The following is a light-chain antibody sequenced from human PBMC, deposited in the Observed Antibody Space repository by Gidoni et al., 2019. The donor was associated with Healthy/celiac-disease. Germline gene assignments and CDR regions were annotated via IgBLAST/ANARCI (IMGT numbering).Light chain of an antibody. CDR1: QSISSW. J-gene: IGKJ1*01. Sequence: DIQMTQSPSTLSASVGDRVTITCRASQSISSWLAWYQQKPGKAPKLLIYKASSLESGVPSRFSGSGSGTEFPLTISSLQPDDFATYSCQQYTSYSRTFGHGTKVEI. CDR2: KAS. CDR3: QQYTSYSRT. V-gene: IGKV1-5*03.